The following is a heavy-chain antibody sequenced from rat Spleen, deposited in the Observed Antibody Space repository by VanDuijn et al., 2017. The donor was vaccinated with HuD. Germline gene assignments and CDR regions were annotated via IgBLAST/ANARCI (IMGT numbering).Heavy chain of an antibody. V-gene: IGHV5-29*01. CDR3: ARHGPSGDSLDY. J-gene: IGHJ2*01. CDR1: GFTFSNYG. D-gene: IGHD1-1*01. Sequence: EVQLVESGGGLVQPGRSLKVSCAASGFTFSNYGTHWIRQAPTKGLEWVATISYDGSSTYYRDSVKGRFTISSDNAKSTLYLQMDSLRSEDTATYYCARHGPSGDSLDYWGQGVMVTVSS. CDR2: ISYDGSST.